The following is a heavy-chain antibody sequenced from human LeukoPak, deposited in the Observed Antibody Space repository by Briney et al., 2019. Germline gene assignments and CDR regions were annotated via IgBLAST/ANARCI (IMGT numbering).Heavy chain of an antibody. CDR1: GGSFDGYY. CDR3: ARGRWYYYDSSGYYY. CDR2: INHSGST. J-gene: IGHJ4*02. Sequence: SETLSLTCAVYGGSFDGYYWSWIRQPPGKGLEWIGEINHSGSTNYNPSLKSRVTISVDTSKNQFSLKLSSVTAADTAVYYCARGRWYYYDSSGYYYWGQGTLVTVSS. D-gene: IGHD3-22*01. V-gene: IGHV4-34*01.